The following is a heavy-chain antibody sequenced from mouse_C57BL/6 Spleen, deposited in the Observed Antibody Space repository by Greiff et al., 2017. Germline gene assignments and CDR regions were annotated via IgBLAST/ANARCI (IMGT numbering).Heavy chain of an antibody. J-gene: IGHJ3*01. CDR3: TEGLGPWFAY. V-gene: IGHV6-3*01. CDR1: GFTFSNYW. D-gene: IGHD4-1*01. CDR2: IRLKSDNYAT. Sequence: EVKLMESGGGLVQPGGSMKLSCVASGFTFSNYWMNWVRQSPEKGLEWVAQIRLKSDNYATHYAESVKGRFTISRDDSKSSVYLQMNNLRAEDTGIYYCTEGLGPWFAYWGQGTLVTVSA.